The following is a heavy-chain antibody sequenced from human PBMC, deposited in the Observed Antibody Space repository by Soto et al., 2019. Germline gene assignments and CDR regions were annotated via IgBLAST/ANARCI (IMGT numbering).Heavy chain of an antibody. CDR2: ISAYNGNT. CDR1: GYTFTSYG. CDR3: AREGGYSGYDLYYYYGMDV. Sequence: ASVKVSCKASGYTFTSYGISWVRQAPGQGLEWMGWISAYNGNTNYAQKLQGRVTMTTDTSTSTAYMELRSLRSDDTAVYYSAREGGYSGYDLYYYYGMDVWGQGTTVTVSS. J-gene: IGHJ6*02. V-gene: IGHV1-18*01. D-gene: IGHD5-12*01.